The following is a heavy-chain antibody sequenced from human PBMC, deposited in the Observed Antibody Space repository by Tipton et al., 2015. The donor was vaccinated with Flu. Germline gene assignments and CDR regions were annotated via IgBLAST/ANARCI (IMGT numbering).Heavy chain of an antibody. Sequence: TLSLTCAVSGGSFTGYYWSWIRQIPDTGLEWIGEITQSVTTKYNPSLKSRVTISIDTSKNQFSLKLKSVTAADTAVYYCARGFMIFGVSWFDPWGQGTLVTVSS. CDR3: ARGFMIFGVSWFDP. J-gene: IGHJ5*02. CDR1: GGSFTGYY. D-gene: IGHD3/OR15-3a*01. V-gene: IGHV4-34*01. CDR2: ITQSVTT.